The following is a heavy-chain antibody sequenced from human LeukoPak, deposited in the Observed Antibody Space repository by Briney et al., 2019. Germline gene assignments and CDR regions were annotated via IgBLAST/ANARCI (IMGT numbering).Heavy chain of an antibody. CDR1: GFTFSSYA. D-gene: IGHD5/OR15-5a*01. V-gene: IGHV3-23*01. Sequence: GGSLRHSCATSGFTFSSYAMSWVRQAPGKGLEWVSVISGSGDTTYYEDSVEGRFTISRDNSKNTLYLQMNSLRAEDTAVYYCAKGIYVRSIYGMDVWGQGTTVTVSS. J-gene: IGHJ6*02. CDR2: ISGSGDTT. CDR3: AKGIYVRSIYGMDV.